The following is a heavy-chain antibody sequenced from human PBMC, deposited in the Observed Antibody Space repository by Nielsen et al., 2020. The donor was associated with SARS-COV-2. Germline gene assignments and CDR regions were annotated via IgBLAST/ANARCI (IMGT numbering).Heavy chain of an antibody. J-gene: IGHJ5*02. D-gene: IGHD2-2*01. CDR2: IYHSSGS. CDR3: TRLVPAAVNWFDP. CDR1: GGSISSGGYY. V-gene: IGHV4-39*01. Sequence: SETLSLTCTVSGGSISSGGYYWAWIRQPHGKGLEGVGNIYHSSGSSYNPSLKSRVTMSVDTSKSQFSLRLSSVTAADTAVYFCTRLVPAAVNWFDPWGQGTLVTVSS.